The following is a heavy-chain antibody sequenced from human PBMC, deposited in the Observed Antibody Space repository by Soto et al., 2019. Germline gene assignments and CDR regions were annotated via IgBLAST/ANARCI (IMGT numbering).Heavy chain of an antibody. J-gene: IGHJ6*02. Sequence: EVQLVESGGGLVQPGGSLRLSCAASVFTFSSYAMHCVRQSPGKGLEYVSAITSNGGNTDYASSVKGRFTISRDNSKNTLYLQMGSLRAEDMAVYYCARRIPFGYGMDVWGQGTTVTVSS. D-gene: IGHD2-21*01. CDR1: VFTFSSYA. CDR3: ARRIPFGYGMDV. V-gene: IGHV3-64*01. CDR2: ITSNGGNT.